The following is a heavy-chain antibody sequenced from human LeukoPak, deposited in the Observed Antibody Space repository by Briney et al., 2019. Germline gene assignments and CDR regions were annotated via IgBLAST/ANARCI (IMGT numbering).Heavy chain of an antibody. CDR1: GGSISSYY. J-gene: IGHJ4*02. D-gene: IGHD2-15*01. Sequence: SETLSLTCTVSGGSISSYYWSWIRQPPGKGLEWIGYIYYSGSTNYNPSLKSRVTISVDTSKNQFSLKLSSVTAADTAVYYCARTRGGYCSDGSCYAIPYYFDYWGQGTLVTVSS. CDR2: IYYSGST. CDR3: ARTRGGYCSDGSCYAIPYYFDY. V-gene: IGHV4-59*01.